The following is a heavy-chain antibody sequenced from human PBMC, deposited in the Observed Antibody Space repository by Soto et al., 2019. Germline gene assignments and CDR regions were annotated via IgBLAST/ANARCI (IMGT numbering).Heavy chain of an antibody. D-gene: IGHD3-10*01. Sequence: QVQLQQSGPGLVKPSQTLSLTCTVSGGSIRSSDYYWSWIRQSPGKGLEWIAYIYYSGTTYYNPSLKSRVTISVDTSKNQFSLKLSSVTAADTAVYYCARGPNFYNSARGWFDPWGQGTLVTVSS. J-gene: IGHJ5*02. CDR2: IYYSGTT. V-gene: IGHV4-30-4*01. CDR1: GGSIRSSDYY. CDR3: ARGPNFYNSARGWFDP.